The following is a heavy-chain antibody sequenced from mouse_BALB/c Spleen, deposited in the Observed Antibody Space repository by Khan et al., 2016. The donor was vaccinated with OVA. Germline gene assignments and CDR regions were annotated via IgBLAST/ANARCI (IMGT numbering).Heavy chain of an antibody. V-gene: IGHV1-61*01. CDR3: ARREKYGYDPSWFAY. Sequence: QVQLQQPGTELVRPGASVKLSCKASGYTFTSYWMNWVKQRPGHGLEWIGRIDPSDSETHYNQLFKDKATLNVDKSSSTAYIQLSSLTSEDSAGYYGARREKYGYDPSWFAYWGQGTLVTVSA. CDR2: IDPSDSET. D-gene: IGHD2-2*01. CDR1: GYTFTSYW. J-gene: IGHJ3*01.